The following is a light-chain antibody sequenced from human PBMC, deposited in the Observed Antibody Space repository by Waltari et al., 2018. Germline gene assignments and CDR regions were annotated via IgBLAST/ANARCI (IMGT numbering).Light chain of an antibody. CDR2: KAS. J-gene: IGKJ1*01. CDR1: QSISSC. V-gene: IGKV1-5*03. CDR3: QQYNSYPWT. Sequence: DIQMTQSTSTLSASVGDRVPIPFRASQSISSCLAWYQQKPGKAPKLLIYKASSLQSGVPSRFSGSGSGTEFTLTISSLQPDDFATYYCQQYNSYPWTFGQGTKVEIK.